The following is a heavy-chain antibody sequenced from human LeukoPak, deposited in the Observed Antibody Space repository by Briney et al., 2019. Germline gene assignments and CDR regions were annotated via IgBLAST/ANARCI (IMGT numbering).Heavy chain of an antibody. J-gene: IGHJ5*02. V-gene: IGHV5-51*01. Sequence: GESLKISCKGSGYSFTSYWIGWVRQMPGKGLEWMGIIYPGDSDTRYSASFQGQVTISADKSISTAYLQWSSLKASDTAMYYCARRQYSGSGSYYSYWFDPWGQGTLVTVSS. CDR3: ARRQYSGSGSYYSYWFDP. CDR2: IYPGDSDT. D-gene: IGHD3-10*01. CDR1: GYSFTSYW.